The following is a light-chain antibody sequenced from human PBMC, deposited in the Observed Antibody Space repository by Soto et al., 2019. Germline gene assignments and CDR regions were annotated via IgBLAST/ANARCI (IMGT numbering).Light chain of an antibody. J-gene: IGKJ1*01. CDR1: QSVSSTY. Sequence: EIVLTQSPGTLSLSPGERATLSCRASQSVSSTYLIWYQQKPGQAPRLLIYGASTRATGIPPRFSGSGSGTEFTLTISSLQPEDFAVYYCQQYNNWPPWTFGQGTKVDIK. V-gene: IGKV3-15*01. CDR3: QQYNNWPPWT. CDR2: GAS.